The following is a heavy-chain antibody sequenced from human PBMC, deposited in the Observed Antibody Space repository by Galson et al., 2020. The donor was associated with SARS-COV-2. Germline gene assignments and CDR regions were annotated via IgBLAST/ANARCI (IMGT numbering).Heavy chain of an antibody. D-gene: IGHD3-22*01. CDR2: IWNDGSKT. J-gene: IGHJ3*02. CDR1: GFTFSTYA. Sequence: GESLKISCAASGFTFSTYAMHWVRQAPGKGLEWVAVIWNDGSKTYYGDSVQGRFTISRDNSKNTLSLQMNSLRAEDTAVYYCARQGDYYDSSGSNFDIWGQGTMVTVSS. V-gene: IGHV3-33*01. CDR3: ARQGDYYDSSGSNFDI.